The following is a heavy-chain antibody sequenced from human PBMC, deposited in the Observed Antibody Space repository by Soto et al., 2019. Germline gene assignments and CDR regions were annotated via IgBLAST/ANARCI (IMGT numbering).Heavy chain of an antibody. D-gene: IGHD2-2*01. CDR2: IYYSGST. CDR3: ARMGRVYCSSTSCFSAATFDY. Sequence: SETLSLTCTVSGGSVSSGIYYWSWIGHPPGKGLEWIGYIYYSGSTNYNPSLKSRVTISVDTSKNQFSLKLSSVTAADTAVYYCARMGRVYCSSTSCFSAATFDYWGQGTLVTVSS. V-gene: IGHV4-61*01. J-gene: IGHJ4*02. CDR1: GGSVSSGIYY.